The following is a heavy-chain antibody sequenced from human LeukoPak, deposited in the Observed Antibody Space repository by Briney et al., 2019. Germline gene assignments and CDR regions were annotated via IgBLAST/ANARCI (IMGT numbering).Heavy chain of an antibody. J-gene: IGHJ5*02. CDR1: GGSFSGYY. CDR3: AKYSYGYPNWFDP. CDR2: INHSGST. D-gene: IGHD5-18*01. V-gene: IGHV4-34*01. Sequence: KPSETLSLTCAVYGGSFSGYYWSWIRQPPGKGLEWIGEINHSGSTNYNPSLKSRVTISVDTSKNQFSLKLSSVTAADTAAYYCAKYSYGYPNWFDPWGQGTLVTVSS.